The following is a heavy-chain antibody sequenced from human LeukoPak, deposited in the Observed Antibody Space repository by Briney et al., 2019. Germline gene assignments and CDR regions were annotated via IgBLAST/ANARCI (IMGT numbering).Heavy chain of an antibody. Sequence: PGGSLRLSCAASGFTFSSYAMSWVRQAPGKGLEWVSAISGSGGSTYYADSVKGRFTISRDNSKNTLYLQMNSLRAEDKAVYYCSNSMVSPMVRGVRGKNDYWGQGTLVTVSS. D-gene: IGHD3-10*01. J-gene: IGHJ4*02. V-gene: IGHV3-23*01. CDR2: ISGSGGST. CDR1: GFTFSSYA. CDR3: SNSMVSPMVRGVRGKNDY.